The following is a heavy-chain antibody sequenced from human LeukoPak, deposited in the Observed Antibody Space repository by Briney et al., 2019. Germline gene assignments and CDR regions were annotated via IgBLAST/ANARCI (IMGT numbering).Heavy chain of an antibody. CDR2: ISQTGTDI. D-gene: IGHD1-26*01. CDR3: ARDPYSGSYGNYYYYFMDV. V-gene: IGHV3-11*04. Sequence: GGSLRLSCAASGFTFSDHYMSWIRQAPGKGLQWVSYISQTGTDIDYADSVKGRFTLSRDNAKNSLYLQMNSLRAEDTAVYYCARDPYSGSYGNYYYYFMDVWGKGTTVTISS. CDR1: GFTFSDHY. J-gene: IGHJ6*03.